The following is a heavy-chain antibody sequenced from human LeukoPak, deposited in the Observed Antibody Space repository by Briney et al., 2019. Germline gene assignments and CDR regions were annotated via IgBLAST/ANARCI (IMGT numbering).Heavy chain of an antibody. CDR2: IYYSGST. CDR1: GGSISSYY. Sequence: SETLSLTCTVSGGSISSYYWSWIRQPPGKGMEWIGYIYYSGSTSYSPSLKSRLTISVDTSKNQFSLKLSSVTAADTAVYYCARTLYYYDSSGYSPYFDYWGQGTLVTVSS. CDR3: ARTLYYYDSSGYSPYFDY. J-gene: IGHJ4*02. V-gene: IGHV4-59*01. D-gene: IGHD3-22*01.